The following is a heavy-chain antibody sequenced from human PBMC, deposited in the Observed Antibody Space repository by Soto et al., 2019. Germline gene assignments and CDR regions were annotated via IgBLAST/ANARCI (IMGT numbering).Heavy chain of an antibody. V-gene: IGHV1-2*04. CDR2: INPNSGGT. D-gene: IGHD6-13*01. CDR3: ARDGELYSSLYYFDY. J-gene: IGHJ4*02. Sequence: QVQLVQSGAEVKKPGASVKVSCKASGYTFTGYYMHWVRQAPGQGLEWMGWINPNSGGTNYAQKFQGWVTMTRDTSISTAYMELSRLRSDDTAVYYCARDGELYSSLYYFDYWGQGTLVTVSS. CDR1: GYTFTGYY.